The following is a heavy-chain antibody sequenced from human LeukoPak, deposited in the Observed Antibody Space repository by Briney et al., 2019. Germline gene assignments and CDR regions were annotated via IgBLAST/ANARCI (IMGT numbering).Heavy chain of an antibody. CDR2: LGYVGGIK. Sequence: GGSLKLSCAAPGFTFVGIGMNWVRRLPGRGWEGWAVLGYVGGIKYYADSVRGRFTISRDNSKNTLYLQMNSLRAEDTGVYYCARDIGRPGAAAGNSPGGTPDYWGQGTLVTVSS. CDR3: ARDIGRPGAAAGNSPGGTPDY. J-gene: IGHJ4*02. V-gene: IGHV3-33*07. D-gene: IGHD6-13*01. CDR1: GFTFVGIG.